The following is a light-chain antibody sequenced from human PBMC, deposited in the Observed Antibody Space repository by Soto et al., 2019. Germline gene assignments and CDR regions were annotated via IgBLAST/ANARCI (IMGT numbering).Light chain of an antibody. CDR1: SSDVGGFNY. Sequence: QSALTQPASVSGSPGQSITISCAGASSDVGGFNYVSWFQQLPGKAPKLIIYEVSNRPSGVSNRFSGFKSGYRASLSISGLQAEDEADYYCSSYTSRSTLVVFGGGTKLTVL. J-gene: IGLJ2*01. V-gene: IGLV2-14*01. CDR2: EVS. CDR3: SSYTSRSTLVV.